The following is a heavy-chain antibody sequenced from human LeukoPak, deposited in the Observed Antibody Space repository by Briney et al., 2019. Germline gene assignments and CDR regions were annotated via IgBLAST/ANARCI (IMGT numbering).Heavy chain of an antibody. CDR1: GGSFSGYY. Sequence: PSETLSLTCAVYGGSFSGYYWSWIRQPPGKGLEWIGEFNHSGSTNYNPSLKSRVTISVDTSKNQFSLKLSSVTAADTAVYYCARGQLRIVGATNFDYWGQGTLVTVSS. J-gene: IGHJ4*02. CDR2: FNHSGST. V-gene: IGHV4-34*01. D-gene: IGHD1-26*01. CDR3: ARGQLRIVGATNFDY.